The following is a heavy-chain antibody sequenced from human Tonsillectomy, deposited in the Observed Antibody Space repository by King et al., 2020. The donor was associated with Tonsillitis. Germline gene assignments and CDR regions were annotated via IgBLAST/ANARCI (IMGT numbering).Heavy chain of an antibody. V-gene: IGHV1-69*09. CDR3: AREGDSSGYYYGGGGYFDL. CDR1: GGTFSSYA. Sequence: GQLVQSGAEVKKPGSSVKVSCKASGGTFSSYAISWVRQAPGQGLEWMGRIIPILGIANYAQKFQGRVTITADKSTSTAYMELSSLRSEDTAVYYCAREGDSSGYYYGGGGYFDLWGRGTLVTVSS. J-gene: IGHJ2*01. D-gene: IGHD3-22*01. CDR2: IIPILGIA.